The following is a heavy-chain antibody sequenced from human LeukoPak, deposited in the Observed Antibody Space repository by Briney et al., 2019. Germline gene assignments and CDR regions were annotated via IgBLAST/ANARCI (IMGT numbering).Heavy chain of an antibody. Sequence: SQTLSLTCTVSGGSISSGDYYWSWIRQPPGKGLEWTGYIYFSGSTYYNPSLKSRVTISVDTSKNQFSLKLSSVTAADMAVYYCARGPRYCSSTSCYRPYYFDYWGQGTLVTVSS. J-gene: IGHJ4*02. CDR3: ARGPRYCSSTSCYRPYYFDY. D-gene: IGHD2-2*02. CDR1: GGSISSGDYY. CDR2: IYFSGST. V-gene: IGHV4-30-4*08.